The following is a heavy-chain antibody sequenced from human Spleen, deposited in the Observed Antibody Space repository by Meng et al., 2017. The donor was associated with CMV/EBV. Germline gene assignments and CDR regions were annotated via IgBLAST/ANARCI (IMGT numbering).Heavy chain of an antibody. CDR1: GYTFTGYY. D-gene: IGHD3-3*01. Sequence: ASVKVSCKASGYTFTGYYMHWVRQAPGQGLEWMGCINPNSGGTNYAQKFQGRVTMTRDKSISTAYMELSRLRSDDTAVYYCARNKERFLDSGSDYWGQGTLVTVSS. CDR3: ARNKERFLDSGSDY. V-gene: IGHV1-2*02. CDR2: INPNSGGT. J-gene: IGHJ4*02.